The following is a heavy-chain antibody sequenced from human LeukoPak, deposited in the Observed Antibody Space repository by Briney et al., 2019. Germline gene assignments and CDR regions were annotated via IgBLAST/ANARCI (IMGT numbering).Heavy chain of an antibody. CDR1: GYTFTSYG. V-gene: IGHV1-18*01. CDR2: ISAYNGNT. Sequence: ASVKVSCKASGYTFTSYGISWVRQAPGQGLEWMGWISAYNGNTNYAQKLQGRVTMTTDTSTSTAYMELRSLRSDDTAVYYCARELAALYHYGMDVWGQGTTVTVSS. J-gene: IGHJ6*02. D-gene: IGHD6-25*01. CDR3: ARELAALYHYGMDV.